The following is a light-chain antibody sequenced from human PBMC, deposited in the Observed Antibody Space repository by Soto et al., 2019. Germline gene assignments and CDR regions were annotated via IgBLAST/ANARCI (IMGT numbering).Light chain of an antibody. CDR2: GAS. J-gene: IGKJ3*01. CDR1: QSVNSN. V-gene: IGKV3-15*01. Sequence: EIVMTQSPATLSVSPGERATLSCRASQSVNSNLAWYQQKPGQAPRLLISGASTRATGVPARFSGSGSGTEFTLTIDSLQSEDFAVYFCQQYNYWPPDFGPGTKVDIK. CDR3: QQYNYWPPD.